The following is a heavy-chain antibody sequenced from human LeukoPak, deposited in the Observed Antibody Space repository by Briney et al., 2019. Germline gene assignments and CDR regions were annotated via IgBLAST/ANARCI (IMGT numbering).Heavy chain of an antibody. Sequence: PGGSLRLSCAASGFTFSSYAMNWVRQAPGKGLEWVSTISGDGGATHYADSVKGRFAISRANSKSTLFLQMNSLRAEDTAVYYCAKSGSRDWDYFEYWGQGTPVTASS. CDR1: GFTFSSYA. J-gene: IGHJ4*02. V-gene: IGHV3-23*01. CDR2: ISGDGGAT. CDR3: AKSGSRDWDYFEY. D-gene: IGHD6-19*01.